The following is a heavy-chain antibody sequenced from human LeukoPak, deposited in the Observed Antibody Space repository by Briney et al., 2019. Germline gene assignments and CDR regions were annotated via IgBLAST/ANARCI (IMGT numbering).Heavy chain of an antibody. D-gene: IGHD4-23*01. V-gene: IGHV4-61*01. CDR3: ARNGGNSDFDY. J-gene: IGHJ4*02. CDR1: GDSVSSPNYY. CDR2: IYNSGRT. Sequence: AETLSLTCTVSGDSVSSPNYYWNWIRQSPGKGLERIGCIYNSGRTNYNPSLKSRVTISVDTSKNQFSLKLSSLIAADTAVYYCARNGGNSDFDYWGQGTLVTVSS.